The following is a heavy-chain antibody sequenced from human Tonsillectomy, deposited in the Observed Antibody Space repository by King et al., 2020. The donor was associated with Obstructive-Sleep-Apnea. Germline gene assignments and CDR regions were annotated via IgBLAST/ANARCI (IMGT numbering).Heavy chain of an antibody. CDR1: GFTFGANA. J-gene: IGHJ6*02. D-gene: IGHD2-21*01. CDR2: ISGSGGTP. Sequence: DVQLVESGGDLVQPGGSLILSCAASGFTFGANAMTWVRQAPGKGLEWVSGISGSGGTPHYAASVKGRFTISRDNSENTLYLQMASLRAEDTAVYYCARVRCGGECYYNLDVWGQGTTVTVSS. V-gene: IGHV3-23*04. CDR3: ARVRCGGECYYNLDV.